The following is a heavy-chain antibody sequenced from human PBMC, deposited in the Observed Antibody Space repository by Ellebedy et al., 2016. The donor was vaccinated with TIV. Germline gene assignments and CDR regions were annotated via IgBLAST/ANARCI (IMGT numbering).Heavy chain of an antibody. CDR2: INPGDGTT. D-gene: IGHD1-26*01. CDR3: ARGGRYSGSYNFDH. CDR1: GYTFTSYF. J-gene: IGHJ4*02. Sequence: AASVKVSCKTSGYTFTSYFMHWVRQAPGQGLEWMGIINPGDGTTTYARKFQGRLTMTRDTSTSTFYMELGSLRSEDTAVYYCARGGRYSGSYNFDHWGQGSLVTVSS. V-gene: IGHV1-46*01.